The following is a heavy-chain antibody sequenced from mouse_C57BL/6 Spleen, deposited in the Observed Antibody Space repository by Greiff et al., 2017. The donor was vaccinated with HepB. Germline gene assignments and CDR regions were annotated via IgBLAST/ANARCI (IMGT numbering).Heavy chain of an antibody. V-gene: IGHV5-4*01. CDR1: GFTFSSYA. J-gene: IGHJ3*01. Sequence: EVQGVESGGGLVKPGGSLKLSCAASGFTFSSYAMSWVRQTPEKRLEWVATISDGGSYTYYPDNVKGRFTISRDNAKNNLYLQMSHLKSEDTAMYYCARDSLPFAYWGQGTLVTVSA. D-gene: IGHD6-2*01. CDR2: ISDGGSYT. CDR3: ARDSLPFAY.